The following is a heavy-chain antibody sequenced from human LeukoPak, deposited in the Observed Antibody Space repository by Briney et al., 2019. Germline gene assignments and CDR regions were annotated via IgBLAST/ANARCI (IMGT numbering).Heavy chain of an antibody. V-gene: IGHV3-30*04. Sequence: PGRSLRLSCAASGFTFSSYAMHWVRQAPGKGLEWVAVISYDGSNEYYADSVKGRFTISRDNSKNTLYLQMNSLRAEDTAVYYCARAHYDILTGPLGSGMDVWGQGTTVTVSS. CDR3: ARAHYDILTGPLGSGMDV. D-gene: IGHD3-9*01. CDR1: GFTFSSYA. CDR2: ISYDGSNE. J-gene: IGHJ6*02.